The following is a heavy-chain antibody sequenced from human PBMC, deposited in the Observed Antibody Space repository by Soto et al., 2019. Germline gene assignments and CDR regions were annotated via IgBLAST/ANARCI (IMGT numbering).Heavy chain of an antibody. V-gene: IGHV1-8*01. J-gene: IGHJ4*02. Sequence: QVKLVQSGAEVKKPGASVKVSCKASGYTFTTYDINWVRQATGQGLEWMGWMYPNSGSTGYAQKFQGRVTMTRNTSISTAYMELGGLRFEDSAGYYCYDLHYLGQGTLVTVSS. CDR3: YDLHY. CDR2: MYPNSGST. D-gene: IGHD5-12*01. CDR1: GYTFTTYD.